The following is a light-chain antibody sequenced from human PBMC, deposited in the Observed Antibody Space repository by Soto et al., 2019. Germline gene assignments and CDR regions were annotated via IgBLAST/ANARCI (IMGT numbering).Light chain of an antibody. Sequence: ETVMTQSPATLSVSPCERSTLSCMASQSIRSTLAWFQQKPGQAPRLLIYDASKRATGIPARFSGSGSGTDFALTITSLQAEDFATYYCQQLSMYPSTFGGGTKVDIK. J-gene: IGKJ4*01. CDR3: QQLSMYPST. V-gene: IGKV3-15*01. CDR2: DAS. CDR1: QSIRST.